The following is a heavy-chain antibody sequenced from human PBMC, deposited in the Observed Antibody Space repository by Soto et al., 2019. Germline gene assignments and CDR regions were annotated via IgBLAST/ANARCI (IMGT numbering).Heavy chain of an antibody. CDR1: GYSFTSLD. V-gene: IGHV1-8*01. CDR3: ARGVSAGVDY. D-gene: IGHD1-26*01. CDR2: MQPSTGRT. J-gene: IGHJ4*02. Sequence: QVQLVQSGAEVREPGASVKVSCKASGYSFTSLDINWVRQTAGQGLEWMGWMQPSTGRTGYAQKCQGRVTMTRDTSINPAYMELTTLTSDDTAFYYCARGVSAGVDYWGQGTLVTVSS.